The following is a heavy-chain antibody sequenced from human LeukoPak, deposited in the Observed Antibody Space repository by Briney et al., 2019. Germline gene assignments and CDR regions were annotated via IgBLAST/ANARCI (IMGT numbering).Heavy chain of an antibody. J-gene: IGHJ4*02. Sequence: GGSLRLSCAVSGITISNHWMHWVRQVPGKQPEWLARITSNGTGTSYADSVRGRFMISRYNARNTLFLQMTSVRGDDTAVYYCAILKSPTHPDYGAQETLLTVSA. V-gene: IGHV3-74*01. CDR1: GITISNHW. CDR3: AILKSPTHPDY. CDR2: ITSNGTGT.